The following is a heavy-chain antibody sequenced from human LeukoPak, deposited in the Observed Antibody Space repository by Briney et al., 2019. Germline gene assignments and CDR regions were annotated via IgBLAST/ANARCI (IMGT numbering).Heavy chain of an antibody. V-gene: IGHV1-3*01. D-gene: IGHD4-17*01. Sequence: ASVKVSCKASGYTFTSYAIHWVRRASGQRLEWMGWINAGNGNTKYSQRFQGRVSITRDTSASTADMELSSLRSEDTAVYYCAREGRYGDYAGYWGQGTLVTVSS. J-gene: IGHJ4*02. CDR3: AREGRYGDYAGY. CDR1: GYTFTSYA. CDR2: INAGNGNT.